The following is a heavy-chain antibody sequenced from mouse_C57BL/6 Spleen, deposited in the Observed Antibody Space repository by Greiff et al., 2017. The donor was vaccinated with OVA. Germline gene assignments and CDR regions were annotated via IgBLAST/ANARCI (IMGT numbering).Heavy chain of an antibody. CDR3: ARSLPGDYGMDY. Sequence: VQLQQSGPELVKPGASVKISCKASGYTFTDYYMNWVKQSHGKSLEWIGDINPNNGGTSYNQKFKGKATLTVDKSSSTAYMELRSLTSEDSAVYYCARSLPGDYGMDYWGQGTTVTVSS. D-gene: IGHD2-12*01. J-gene: IGHJ4*01. CDR1: GYTFTDYY. CDR2: INPNNGGT. V-gene: IGHV1-26*01.